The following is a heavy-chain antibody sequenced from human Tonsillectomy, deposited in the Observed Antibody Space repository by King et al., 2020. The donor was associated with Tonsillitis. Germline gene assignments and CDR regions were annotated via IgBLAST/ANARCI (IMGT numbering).Heavy chain of an antibody. J-gene: IGHJ4*02. Sequence: QLVQSGAEVKKPGASVKVSCKASGYTFTSYPMHWVRHAPGQRLEWMGWINAGNDNTRYSQKFQGRVTLTMDTSANTAYMELSSLKSEDTAVYYCARAKGYSWAPFDYWGQGTLVTVSS. V-gene: IGHV1-3*01. CDR1: GYTFTSYP. D-gene: IGHD5-18*01. CDR2: INAGNDNT. CDR3: ARAKGYSWAPFDY.